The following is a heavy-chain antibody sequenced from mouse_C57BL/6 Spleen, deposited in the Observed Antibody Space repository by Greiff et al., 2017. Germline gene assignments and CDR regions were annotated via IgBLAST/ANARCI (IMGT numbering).Heavy chain of an antibody. CDR1: GYAFSSYW. Sequence: QVQLQQSGAELVKPGASVKISCKASGYAFSSYWMNWVKQRPGKGLEWIGQIYPGDGDTNYNGKFKGKATLTADKSSSTAYMQLSSLTSEDSAVYFCARGGLYSNYFDYWGQGTTLTVSS. J-gene: IGHJ2*01. CDR3: ARGGLYSNYFDY. CDR2: IYPGDGDT. D-gene: IGHD2-5*01. V-gene: IGHV1-80*01.